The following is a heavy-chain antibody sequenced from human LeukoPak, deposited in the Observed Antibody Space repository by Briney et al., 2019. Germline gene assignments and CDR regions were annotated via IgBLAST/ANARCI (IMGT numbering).Heavy chain of an antibody. CDR2: IHYSGST. J-gene: IGHJ3*02. CDR3: ATNAGPAALDAVDI. Sequence: SETLSLTCTVSGDSISNHYWSCIRQPPGKGLEWIGYIHYSGSTKYNPSLKSRVTISLDSSKTQFSLKLSSVTAADTAVYYCATNAGPAALDAVDIWGQGTMVTVSS. V-gene: IGHV4-59*08. D-gene: IGHD2-2*01. CDR1: GDSISNHY.